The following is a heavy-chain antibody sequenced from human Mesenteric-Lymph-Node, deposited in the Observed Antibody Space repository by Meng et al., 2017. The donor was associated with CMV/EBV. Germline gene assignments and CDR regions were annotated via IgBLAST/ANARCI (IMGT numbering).Heavy chain of an antibody. D-gene: IGHD2-2*01. Sequence: GESLKISCAASGFTLSSYSMNWVRQAPGKGLEWVSYISSSSSTIYYADSVKGRFTISRDNAKNSLYLQMNSLRAEDTAVYYCARVVPAAYYYYYGMDVWGQGTTVTVSS. CDR1: GFTLSSYS. V-gene: IGHV3-48*04. J-gene: IGHJ6*02. CDR2: ISSSSSTI. CDR3: ARVVPAAYYYYYGMDV.